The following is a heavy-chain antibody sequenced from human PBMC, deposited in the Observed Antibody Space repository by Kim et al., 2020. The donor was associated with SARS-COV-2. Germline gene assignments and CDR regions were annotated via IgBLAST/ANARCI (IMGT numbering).Heavy chain of an antibody. CDR3: ATGEATGGVGTLLGFDF. V-gene: IGHV1-58*01. Sequence: SVKVSCKTSGFPFMRSAVQWVRQPRGRRLEWVGWMVAATGNTNYAQRLQGRVTITRDLSTSTAYMELSSLRSEDTAVYYCATGEATGGVGTLLGFDFWGRGTLVTVSS. CDR2: MVAATGNT. D-gene: IGHD2-8*02. CDR1: GFPFMRSA. J-gene: IGHJ4*02.